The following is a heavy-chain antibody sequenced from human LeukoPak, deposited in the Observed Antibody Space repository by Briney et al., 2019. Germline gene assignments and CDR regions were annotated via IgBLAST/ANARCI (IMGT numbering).Heavy chain of an antibody. D-gene: IGHD3-10*01. CDR1: GFTFSDYY. CDR3: AREYYYGSGSYFRNYYYYYMDV. CDR2: ISSSGDSI. Sequence: PGGSLRLSCAASGFTFSDYYMSWIRQAPGKGLEWVSYISSSGDSIYYVDSVKGRFTISRDNAKNSLYLQMNSLRAEDTAVYYCAREYYYGSGSYFRNYYYYYMDVWGKGTTVTISS. V-gene: IGHV3-11*04. J-gene: IGHJ6*03.